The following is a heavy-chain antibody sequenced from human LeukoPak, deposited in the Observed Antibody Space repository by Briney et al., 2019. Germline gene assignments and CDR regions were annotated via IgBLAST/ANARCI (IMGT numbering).Heavy chain of an antibody. V-gene: IGHV4-34*01. CDR2: INHSGST. CDR3: ARDSGSGYHPYFDY. J-gene: IGHJ4*02. Sequence: PSETLSLTCAVYGGSFSGYYWSWIRQPPGKGLEWIGEINHSGSTNYNPSLKSRVTISVDTSKNQFSLKLSSVTAADTAVYYCARDSGSGYHPYFDYWGQGTLVTVSS. CDR1: GGSFSGYY. D-gene: IGHD3-3*01.